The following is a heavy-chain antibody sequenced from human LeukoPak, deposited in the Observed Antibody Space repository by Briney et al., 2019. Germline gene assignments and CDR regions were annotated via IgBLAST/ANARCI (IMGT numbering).Heavy chain of an antibody. D-gene: IGHD3-10*01. CDR2: IRYDGSNK. CDR3: AKNEVWWFGELSAADLDY. CDR1: GFTFSSYG. Sequence: GGSLRLSCAASGFTFSSYGMHWVRQAPGKGLEWVAFIRYDGSNKYYADSVKGRFTISRDNPKNTLYLQMNSLRAEDTAVYYCAKNEVWWFGELSAADLDYWGQGTLVTVSS. V-gene: IGHV3-30*02. J-gene: IGHJ4*02.